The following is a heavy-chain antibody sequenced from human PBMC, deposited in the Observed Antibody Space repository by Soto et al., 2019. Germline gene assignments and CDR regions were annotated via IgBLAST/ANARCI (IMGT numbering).Heavy chain of an antibody. CDR2: IFSSGRT. CDR3: AKGWDVKYFDK. V-gene: IGHV4-4*07. D-gene: IGHD1-26*01. CDR1: GASLLSSY. Sequence: SETLSLTCSVSGASLLSSYWSWVRQPAGKGLEWIGHIFSSGRTSYNPSLKSRLTMSIDTSRNLFSLNLSSVTAADTAVYYCAKGWDVKYFDKWGQGTLVTVSS. J-gene: IGHJ4*02.